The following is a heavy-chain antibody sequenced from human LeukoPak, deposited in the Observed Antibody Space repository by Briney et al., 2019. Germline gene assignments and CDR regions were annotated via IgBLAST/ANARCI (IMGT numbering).Heavy chain of an antibody. CDR1: GFSISGYW. Sequence: GGSLRLSCAASGFSISGYWMHWVRQAAGEGLVWVSRMNSGGTTINYADSVKGRFTISRDNVDNTLHLQMNSLRVEDTAVYYCIREVQVRASASLGLWGQGTLVTVSS. CDR2: MNSGGTTI. D-gene: IGHD3-16*01. V-gene: IGHV3-74*01. CDR3: IREVQVRASASLGL. J-gene: IGHJ4*01.